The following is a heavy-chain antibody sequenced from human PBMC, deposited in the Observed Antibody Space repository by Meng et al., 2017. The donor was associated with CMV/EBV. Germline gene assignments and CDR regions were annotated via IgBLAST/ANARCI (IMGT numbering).Heavy chain of an antibody. CDR3: ARGGNWFDP. J-gene: IGHJ5*02. Sequence: HVQLREWGEGLLKPSETLSLTCAVYGGSFSGYYWSWIRQPPGKGLEWIGEINHSGSTNYNPSLKSRVTISVDTSKNQFSLKLSSVTAADTAVYYCARGGNWFDPWGQGTLVTVSS. CDR2: INHSGST. V-gene: IGHV4-34*01. CDR1: GGSFSGYY.